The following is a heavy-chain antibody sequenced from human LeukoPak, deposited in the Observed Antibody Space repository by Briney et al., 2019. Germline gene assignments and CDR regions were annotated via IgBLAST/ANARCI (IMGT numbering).Heavy chain of an antibody. CDR3: AKGAYDYIEMGYFDS. D-gene: IGHD5-12*01. V-gene: IGHV3-23*01. CDR2: LIGSSGST. CDR1: GFTSTNYA. J-gene: IGHJ4*02. Sequence: GGSLRLSCAASGFTSTNYAMDWVRQAPGKGLEWVSVLIGSSGSTDYADSVKGRFTISRDKSKNTLFLQMNSLRAEDTAIYFCAKGAYDYIEMGYFDSWGQGTLVTVSS.